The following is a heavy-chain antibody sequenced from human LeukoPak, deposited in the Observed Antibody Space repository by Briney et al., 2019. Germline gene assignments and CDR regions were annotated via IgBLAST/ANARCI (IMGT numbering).Heavy chain of an antibody. CDR1: GFTFSSYS. CDR3: ARERVTTTSGDY. D-gene: IGHD2/OR15-2a*01. V-gene: IGHV3-21*01. Sequence: GGSLRLSCAASGFTFSSYSMNWVRQAPGKGLEWVSSISSSSSYIYYADSVKGRFTISSDNDKNSLYLQMNSLRAEDTAVYYCARERVTTTSGDYWGQGILVTVSS. CDR2: ISSSSSYI. J-gene: IGHJ4*02.